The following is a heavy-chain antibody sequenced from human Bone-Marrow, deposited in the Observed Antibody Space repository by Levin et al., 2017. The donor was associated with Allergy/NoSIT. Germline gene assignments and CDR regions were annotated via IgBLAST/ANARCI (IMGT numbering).Heavy chain of an antibody. D-gene: IGHD5-12*01. CDR2: INSDGSST. J-gene: IGHJ4*02. Sequence: SGGSLRLSCAASGFTFSSYWMHWVRQAPGKGLVWVSRINSDGSSTSYADSVKGRFTISRDNAKNTLYLQMNSLRAEDTAVYYCARGGASGYGRRKYYFDYWGQGTLVTVSS. V-gene: IGHV3-74*01. CDR1: GFTFSSYW. CDR3: ARGGASGYGRRKYYFDY.